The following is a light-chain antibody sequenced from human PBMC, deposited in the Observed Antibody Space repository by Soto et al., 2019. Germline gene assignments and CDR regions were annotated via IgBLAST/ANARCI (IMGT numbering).Light chain of an antibody. V-gene: IGKV1-39*01. CDR1: QIVGSD. Sequence: IQLPRSPPSLSASVCARVTIGCRASQIVGSDLDWYQQKPGKAPKLLIYATSSRDSGVPSRISGSGSGTDFTLTISSLESEDFAVYYCQQRSSWPFTFGPGTKVDIK. CDR3: QQRSSWPFT. J-gene: IGKJ3*01. CDR2: ATS.